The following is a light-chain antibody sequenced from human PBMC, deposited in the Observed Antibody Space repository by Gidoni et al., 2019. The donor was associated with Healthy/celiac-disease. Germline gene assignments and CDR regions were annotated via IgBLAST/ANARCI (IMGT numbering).Light chain of an antibody. Sequence: QSALTQPASVSGSPGQSITISCTGTSSDVGGYNYVSWYQQHPGQAPKLMIYDVSNRPSGVYNRFSGSKSGNTASLTISGLQAEDEADYYCSSYTSSSTLVFGGGTKLTVL. CDR2: DVS. CDR1: SSDVGGYNY. V-gene: IGLV2-14*03. CDR3: SSYTSSSTLV. J-gene: IGLJ2*01.